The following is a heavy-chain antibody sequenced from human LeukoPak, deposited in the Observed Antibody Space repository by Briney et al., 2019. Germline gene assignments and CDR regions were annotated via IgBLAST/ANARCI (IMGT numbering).Heavy chain of an antibody. CDR2: ISGSGTYK. D-gene: IGHD6-6*01. Sequence: GGSLRLSCAASGFTFSSYSMNWVRQAPGKGLEWVSSISGSGTYKYYADSVKGRFTISRDNAKNSLFLQMNSLRAEDTAVYYCARGSRGSSTFSDYYYMDVWGKGTTVTVSS. CDR3: ARGSRGSSTFSDYYYMDV. CDR1: GFTFSSYS. V-gene: IGHV3-21*01. J-gene: IGHJ6*03.